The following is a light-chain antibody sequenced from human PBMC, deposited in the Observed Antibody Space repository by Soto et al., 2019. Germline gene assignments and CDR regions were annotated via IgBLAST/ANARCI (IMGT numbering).Light chain of an antibody. CDR1: QSVSSSY. Sequence: EIVLTQSPGTLSLSPGERATLSCRASQSVSSSYLAWYQQKPGQAPRLLIYGASSRATGIPDRFSGSGSGTDFTLTISRLEPEDFAVYYCQQYGSSLSITFGQGTRQEI. V-gene: IGKV3-20*01. CDR3: QQYGSSLSIT. CDR2: GAS. J-gene: IGKJ5*01.